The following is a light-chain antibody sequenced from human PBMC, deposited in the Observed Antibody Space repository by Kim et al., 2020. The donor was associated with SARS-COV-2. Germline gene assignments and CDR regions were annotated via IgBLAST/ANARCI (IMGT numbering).Light chain of an antibody. CDR3: QQSSSWPT. CDR1: QSVSNY. Sequence: SLSTGERATLSCRASQSVSNYLAWYQQKPGQAPRLLIHDASNRATGIPARFSGSGSGTDFTLTISSLEPEDFAVYFCQQSSSWPTFGQGTKVDIK. J-gene: IGKJ1*01. V-gene: IGKV3-11*01. CDR2: DAS.